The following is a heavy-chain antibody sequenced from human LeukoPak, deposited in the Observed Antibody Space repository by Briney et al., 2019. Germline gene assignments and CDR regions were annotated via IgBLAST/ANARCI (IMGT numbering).Heavy chain of an antibody. CDR2: INGGGDST. CDR1: GFPFSSYA. Sequence: GGSLRLSCAASGFPFSSYAMSWVRQAPGKGLEWVSAINGGGDSTYYADSVKGRFTISRDNAKNSLYLQMNSLRAEDTALYYCAKDIGRWSSSWYQAYYGMDVWGQGTTVTVSS. CDR3: AKDIGRWSSSWYQAYYGMDV. D-gene: IGHD6-13*01. J-gene: IGHJ6*02. V-gene: IGHV3-23*01.